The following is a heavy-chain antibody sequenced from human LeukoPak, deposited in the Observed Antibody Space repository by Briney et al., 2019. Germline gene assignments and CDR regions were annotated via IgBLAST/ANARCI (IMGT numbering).Heavy chain of an antibody. CDR3: ARAPPLSPTYCSSTSCQNYYYYMDV. Sequence: ASVKVSCKASGYTFTSYAMNWVRQAPGRGLEWMGWINTNTGNPTYAQGFTGRFVFSLDTSVSTAYLQISSLKAEDTAVYYCARAPPLSPTYCSSTSCQNYYYYMDVWGKGTTVTVSS. V-gene: IGHV7-4-1*02. D-gene: IGHD2-2*01. J-gene: IGHJ6*03. CDR2: INTNTGNP. CDR1: GYTFTSYA.